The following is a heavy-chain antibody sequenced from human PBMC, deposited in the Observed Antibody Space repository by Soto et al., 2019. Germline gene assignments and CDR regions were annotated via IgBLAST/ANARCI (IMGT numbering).Heavy chain of an antibody. Sequence: ESGGGLVQPGGSLRLSCAASGFTFSTYWMNWVRQAPGKGLEWVANIKHDGTEKYYVDSVKGRFTISRDNAKNSLYLQMSSLRAEDTAVYYCARIIRAVISPHLDYWGQGTLVTVSS. J-gene: IGHJ4*02. V-gene: IGHV3-7*03. D-gene: IGHD3-10*01. CDR3: ARIIRAVISPHLDY. CDR1: GFTFSTYW. CDR2: IKHDGTEK.